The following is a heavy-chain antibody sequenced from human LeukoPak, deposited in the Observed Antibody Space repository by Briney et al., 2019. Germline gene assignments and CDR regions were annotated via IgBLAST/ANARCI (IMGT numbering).Heavy chain of an antibody. V-gene: IGHV3-7*04. CDR2: IKQDGSKK. Sequence: GGSLRLSCVASGFPFSSYWMTWVRQAPGKGLEWVANIKQDGSKKSYVDSVKGRFTISRDNAKNSLYLQMNSLRAEDTAIYYCTRVGYIDEGIDYWDQGTLVAVPS. CDR3: TRVGYIDEGIDY. J-gene: IGHJ4*02. D-gene: IGHD5-24*01. CDR1: GFPFSSYW.